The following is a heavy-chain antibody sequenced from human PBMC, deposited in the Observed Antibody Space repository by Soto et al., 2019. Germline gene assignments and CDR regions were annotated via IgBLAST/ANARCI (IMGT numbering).Heavy chain of an antibody. CDR1: GYTFTSYY. J-gene: IGHJ4*02. D-gene: IGHD3-22*01. CDR2: INPSGGST. V-gene: IGHV1-46*01. CDR3: ARTAKIVVVFSSFDY. Sequence: ASVKVSCKASGYTFTSYYMHWVRQAPGQGLEWMGIINPSGGSTSYAQKFQGRVTMTRDTSTSTVYMELSSLRSEDTAVYYCARTAKIVVVFSSFDYWRQGTLVTVSS.